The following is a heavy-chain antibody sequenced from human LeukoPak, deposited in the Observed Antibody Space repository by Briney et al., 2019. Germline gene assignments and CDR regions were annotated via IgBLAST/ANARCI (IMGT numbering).Heavy chain of an antibody. CDR2: IYSGGST. V-gene: IGHV3-53*01. D-gene: IGHD5-12*01. Sequence: PGGSLRLSCAASGFTVSSNYMSWVRQAPGKGLEWVSDIYSGGSTYYADSVKGRFTISRDNSKNTLYLQMNSLRAEDTAVYYCASDNPDSGYDYSGFDYWGQGTLVTVSS. CDR3: ASDNPDSGYDYSGFDY. J-gene: IGHJ4*02. CDR1: GFTVSSNY.